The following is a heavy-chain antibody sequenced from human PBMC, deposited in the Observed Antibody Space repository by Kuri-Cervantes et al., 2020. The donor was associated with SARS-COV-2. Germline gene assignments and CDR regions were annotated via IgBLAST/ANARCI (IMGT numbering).Heavy chain of an antibody. CDR3: ARDLRLGKSLDY. CDR2: IGPSGTTK. V-gene: IGHV3-11*04. CDR1: GFTFSSYW. Sequence: GESLQISGAASGFTFSSYWMSWIRQAPGKGLEWVSNIGPSGTTKYYADSVKGRFTISRDNAKNSLYLQMSSLRAEDTAVYYCARDLRLGKSLDYWGQGTLVTVSS. J-gene: IGHJ4*02. D-gene: IGHD7-27*01.